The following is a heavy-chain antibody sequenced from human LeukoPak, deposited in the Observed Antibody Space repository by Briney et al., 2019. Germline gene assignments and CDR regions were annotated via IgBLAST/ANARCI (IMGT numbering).Heavy chain of an antibody. D-gene: IGHD5-18*01. V-gene: IGHV3-23*01. CDR2: ISDHHT. CDR3: AKGRDSYGYGDFDY. J-gene: IGHJ4*02. CDR1: GFSFSSYA. Sequence: PGGSLRLSCAVSGFSFSSYAMGWVRQAPGKGLEWVSIISDHHTWYADSVKGRFTISRDNSKNTLYLQMNSLRGEDTAVYYCAKGRDSYGYGDFDYWGQGTLVTVSS.